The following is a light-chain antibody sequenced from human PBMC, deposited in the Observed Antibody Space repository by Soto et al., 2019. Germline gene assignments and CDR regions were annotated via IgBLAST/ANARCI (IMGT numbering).Light chain of an antibody. Sequence: EIVMTQSPATLSVSPGERATLSCMASQSVSSNLAWYQQKPGQAPRRLIYGASTRATGIPARFSGSGSGTEFPLSISSLQSEDCAVYYCQQYNNWPKTFGQGTKVDIE. CDR3: QQYNNWPKT. V-gene: IGKV3-15*01. CDR2: GAS. J-gene: IGKJ1*01. CDR1: QSVSSN.